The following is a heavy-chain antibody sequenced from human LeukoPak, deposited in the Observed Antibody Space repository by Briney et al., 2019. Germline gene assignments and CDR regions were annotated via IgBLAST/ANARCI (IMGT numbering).Heavy chain of an antibody. D-gene: IGHD2-2*01. J-gene: IGHJ5*02. CDR1: GFTFSSYW. V-gene: IGHV3-74*01. CDR2: INSDGSST. CDR3: TREKPRVYCSSTSCPPEFDP. Sequence: GGSLRFSCAASGFTFSSYWMHWVRQAPGKGRVWVSRINSDGSSTSYAGSVKGRFNISRDNAKNTLYLQRNSLRGEGTAVYYCTREKPRVYCSSTSCPPEFDPWGQGTLVTVSS.